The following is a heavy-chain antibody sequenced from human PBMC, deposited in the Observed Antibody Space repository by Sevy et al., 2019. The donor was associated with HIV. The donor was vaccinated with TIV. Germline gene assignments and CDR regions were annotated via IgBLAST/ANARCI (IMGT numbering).Heavy chain of an antibody. Sequence: SETLSLTCTVSGGSISSSSYYWGWIRQPPGKGLEWIGSIYYSGSTYYTPSLKSRVTISVDTSKNQFSLKLSSVTAAETAVYYCARHGEVRCSSTSCYTSGIAAAGTIDYWGQGTLVTVSS. CDR3: ARHGEVRCSSTSCYTSGIAAAGTIDY. V-gene: IGHV4-39*01. J-gene: IGHJ4*02. CDR2: IYYSGST. CDR1: GGSISSSSYY. D-gene: IGHD2-2*02.